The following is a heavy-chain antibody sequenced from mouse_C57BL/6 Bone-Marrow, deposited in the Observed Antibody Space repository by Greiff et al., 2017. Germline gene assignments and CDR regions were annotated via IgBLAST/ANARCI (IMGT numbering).Heavy chain of an antibody. V-gene: IGHV5-4*03. J-gene: IGHJ2*01. Sequence: EVKLVESGGGLVKPGGSLKLSCAASGVTFSSYAMSGVRQTQEKRMEWVATISDGGSYTYDPDNVKGRFTISRDNDKNNLYLQMSHLKSEDTAMYYCARGRYSNFYFDYWGQGTTLTLSS. CDR3: ARGRYSNFYFDY. CDR1: GVTFSSYA. D-gene: IGHD2-5*01. CDR2: ISDGGSYT.